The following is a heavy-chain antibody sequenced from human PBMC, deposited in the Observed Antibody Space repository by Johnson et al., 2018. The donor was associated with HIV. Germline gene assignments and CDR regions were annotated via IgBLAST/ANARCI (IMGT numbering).Heavy chain of an antibody. CDR1: GFIFSDYY. CDR2: ITNFDPI. J-gene: IGHJ3*01. CDR3: AGQRGAFNV. Sequence: QVQLVESGGGLVKPGGSLRLSCAASGFIFSDYYMAWIRQAPGKGLEWVSSITNFDPIYYADAVKGRFTISRDNAKTSLYLQMNRLRAEDTAVYYCAGQRGAFNVWGQGTMVTVSS. V-gene: IGHV3-11*04.